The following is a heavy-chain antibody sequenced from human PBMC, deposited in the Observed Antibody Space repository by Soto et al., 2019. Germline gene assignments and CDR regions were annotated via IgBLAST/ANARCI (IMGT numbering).Heavy chain of an antibody. Sequence: QVQLQQSGPGLVRPSQTLSLTCALSGDSVSSNSAAWNWIRQSPSRGLEWLGRAYYRSKWYNDYAVPVKSRITINPDTTKNQISLQVNSVAPEDTAVYYCARESAGTYYFDYWGQGTVVTVSS. CDR3: ARESAGTYYFDY. J-gene: IGHJ4*02. V-gene: IGHV6-1*01. D-gene: IGHD6-19*01. CDR1: GDSVSSNSAA. CDR2: AYYRSKWYN.